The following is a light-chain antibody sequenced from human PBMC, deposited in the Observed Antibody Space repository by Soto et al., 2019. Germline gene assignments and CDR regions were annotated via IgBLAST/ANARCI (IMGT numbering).Light chain of an antibody. CDR1: SNDVGGYNY. CDR2: EVS. V-gene: IGLV2-14*01. CDR3: SSYTNRDTLV. Sequence: QSALTQPASVSGSPGQSITISCTGTSNDVGGYNYVSWYQHHPGKAPKLTIFEVSNRPSGVSNRFPGSKSGNTASLTISGLQAEDEADYYCSSYTNRDTLVFGGGTKLTVL. J-gene: IGLJ2*01.